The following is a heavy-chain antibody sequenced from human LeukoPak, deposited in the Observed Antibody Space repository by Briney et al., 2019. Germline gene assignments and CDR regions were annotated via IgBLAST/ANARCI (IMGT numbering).Heavy chain of an antibody. CDR3: ARDGAYCGGDCSMGDWFDP. CDR2: INPNSGGT. D-gene: IGHD2-21*02. CDR1: GYTFTGYY. Sequence: GASVKVSCKASGYTFTGYYMHWVRQAPGQGLEWMGWINPNSGGTNYAQKFQGRVTMTRDTSISTAYMELSRLRSDDTAVYFCARDGAYCGGDCSMGDWFDPWGQGTLVTVSS. J-gene: IGHJ5*02. V-gene: IGHV1-2*02.